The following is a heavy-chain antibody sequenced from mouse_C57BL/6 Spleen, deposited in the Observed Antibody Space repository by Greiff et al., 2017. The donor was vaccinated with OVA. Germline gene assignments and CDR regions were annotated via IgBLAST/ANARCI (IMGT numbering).Heavy chain of an antibody. Sequence: QVQLQQPGAELVMPGASVKLSCKASGYTFTSYWMHWVKQRPGQGLEWIGEIDPSDSYTNYNRKFKGKSTLTVDKSSSTAYMQLSSLTSEDSAVYYCARSRDGHLGYFDVWGTGTTVTVSS. J-gene: IGHJ1*03. CDR2: IDPSDSYT. CDR1: GYTFTSYW. CDR3: ARSRDGHLGYFDV. D-gene: IGHD3-3*01. V-gene: IGHV1-69*01.